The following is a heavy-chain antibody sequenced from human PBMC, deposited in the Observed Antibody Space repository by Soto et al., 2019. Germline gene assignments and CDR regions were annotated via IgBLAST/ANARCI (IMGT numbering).Heavy chain of an antibody. CDR1: GFSFNSYA. V-gene: IGHV3-23*01. CDR3: ANAGGLDV. CDR2: IGGRGENI. Sequence: EMHLLESGGGLGQPGGSLRLSCVASGFSFNSYAMSWVRQAPGKGLEWVSVIGGRGENIYYADSVRGRFTISRDNPNNTLYLQMNSLRVEDTAVYYCANAGGLDVWGQGTTVTVSS. J-gene: IGHJ6*02.